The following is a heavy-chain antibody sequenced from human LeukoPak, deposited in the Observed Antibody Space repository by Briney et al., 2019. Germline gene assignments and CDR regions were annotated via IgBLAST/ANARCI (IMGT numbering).Heavy chain of an antibody. D-gene: IGHD2-2*01. Sequence: GESLRISCKGSGYSFTSYWISWVRQMSGKGLEWMGRIDPSDSSTNYSPSFQGHVTISAEKSISTASLQWSSLKASDTAMYYCARPGSHCSSTSCLDAFDIWGQGTMVTVSS. CDR3: ARPGSHCSSTSCLDAFDI. CDR1: GYSFTSYW. J-gene: IGHJ3*02. V-gene: IGHV5-10-1*01. CDR2: IDPSDSST.